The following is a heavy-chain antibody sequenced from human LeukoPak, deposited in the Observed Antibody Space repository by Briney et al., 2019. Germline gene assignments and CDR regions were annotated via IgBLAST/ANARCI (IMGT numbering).Heavy chain of an antibody. Sequence: GASVKVSCKASGYTFTGYYMHWVRQAPGQGLEWMGWINPNSGGTNYAQKFQGRVTMTRDTSISTAYMELSRLRSDGTAVYYCARSFRDYVWGSYRYTGGYAFDIWGQGTMVTVSS. D-gene: IGHD3-16*02. J-gene: IGHJ3*02. CDR1: GYTFTGYY. CDR2: INPNSGGT. CDR3: ARSFRDYVWGSYRYTGGYAFDI. V-gene: IGHV1-2*02.